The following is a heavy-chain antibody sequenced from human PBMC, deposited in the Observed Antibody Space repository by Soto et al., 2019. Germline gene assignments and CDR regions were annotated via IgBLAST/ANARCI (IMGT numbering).Heavy chain of an antibody. CDR2: ISGTASRT. J-gene: IGHJ4*02. Sequence: GGSLRLSCAGSGFTPTTTPLSWVRQPPGKGLEWVTTISGTASRTYYVDSVKGRFFISRDNSKNTVTLQMNNPTLDDTAVYYCATSFRYFDNWGQGTRVTV. V-gene: IGHV3-23*01. CDR1: GFTPTTTP. D-gene: IGHD3-9*01. CDR3: ATSFRYFDN.